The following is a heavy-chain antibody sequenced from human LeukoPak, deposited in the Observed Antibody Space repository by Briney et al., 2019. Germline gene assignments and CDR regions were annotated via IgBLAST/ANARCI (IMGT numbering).Heavy chain of an antibody. V-gene: IGHV4-30-2*01. J-gene: IGHJ6*02. CDR3: ARVLRFLEWLPYYYGMDV. CDR1: GGSISSGGYS. Sequence: ASQTLSLTCAVSGGSISSGGYSWSWIRQPPGKGLEWIGYIYHSGSTYYNPSLKSRVTISVDRSKNQFSLKLSSVTAADTAVYYCARVLRFLEWLPYYYGMDVWGQGTTVTVSS. CDR2: IYHSGST. D-gene: IGHD3-3*01.